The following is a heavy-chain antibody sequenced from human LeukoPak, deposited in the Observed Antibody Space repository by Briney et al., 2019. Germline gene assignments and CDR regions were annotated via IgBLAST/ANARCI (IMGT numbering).Heavy chain of an antibody. J-gene: IGHJ5*02. D-gene: IGHD1-26*01. V-gene: IGHV1-2*02. CDR3: ERDRVGATSWFDP. CDR2: INPKTGGT. Sequence: ASVKVSCKASGYTFSGYYMHWVRQAPGQGLEWMGWINPKTGGTNYAQKFQGRVTMTRDTSISTAYMDLSSLRSDDTAVYYCERDRVGATSWFDPWGQGTLVTVSS. CDR1: GYTFSGYY.